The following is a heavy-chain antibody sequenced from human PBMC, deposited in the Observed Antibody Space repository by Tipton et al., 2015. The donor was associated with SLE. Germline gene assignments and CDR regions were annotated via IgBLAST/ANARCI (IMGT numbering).Heavy chain of an antibody. D-gene: IGHD2-15*01. CDR1: GGSISSHS. Sequence: LRLSCTVSGGSISSHSWSWIRQPPGKGLEWIGYISYSETTNYNPSLKSRVTISVDTSKNQFSLKLRPVTAADTAVYYCAGAWQGYCSGGTCYVLDYWGQGTLVTVSS. J-gene: IGHJ4*02. CDR2: ISYSETT. CDR3: AGAWQGYCSGGTCYVLDY. V-gene: IGHV4-59*11.